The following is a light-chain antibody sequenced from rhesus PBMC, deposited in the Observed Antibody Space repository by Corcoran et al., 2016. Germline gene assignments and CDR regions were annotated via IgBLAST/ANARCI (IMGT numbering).Light chain of an antibody. V-gene: IGKV1S25*01. CDR2: AAS. Sequence: DIQMTQSPSSLSASVGDRVTITCRASQGISSYLAWYQQKPGKVPKLLIYAASTLQSGVPSRFSGSGSVTDFTLTISSLHPADFAPSYYQQHHSHPPLTFGPGTKLDIK. CDR3: QQHHSHPPLT. J-gene: IGKJ3*01. CDR1: QGISSY.